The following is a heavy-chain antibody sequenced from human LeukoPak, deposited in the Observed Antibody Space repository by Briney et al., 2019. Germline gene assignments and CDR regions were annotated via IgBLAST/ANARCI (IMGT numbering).Heavy chain of an antibody. CDR3: ARETLTARLRWSYYYGMDV. Sequence: PGGSLRLSCAASGFSFSNYAMNWVRQAPGKGLEWVSSISSSSSYIYYADSVKGRFTISRDNAKNSLYLQMNSLRAEDTAVYYCARETLTARLRWSYYYGMDVWGQGTTVTVSS. CDR2: ISSSSSYI. D-gene: IGHD4-17*01. V-gene: IGHV3-21*01. J-gene: IGHJ6*02. CDR1: GFSFSNYA.